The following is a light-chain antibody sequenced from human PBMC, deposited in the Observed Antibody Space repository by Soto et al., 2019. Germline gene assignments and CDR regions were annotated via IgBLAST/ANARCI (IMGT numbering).Light chain of an antibody. CDR2: DVS. CDR3: SSYTSSSTLGYV. CDR1: SSDVGGYNY. Sequence: SLLTQPASVSVSPGQSITISCTGTSSDVGGYNYVSWYQQHPGKAPKLMIYDVSNRPSGVSNRFSGSKSGNTASLTISGLQAEDEADYYCSSYTSSSTLGYVFGTGTKVTVL. J-gene: IGLJ1*01. V-gene: IGLV2-14*01.